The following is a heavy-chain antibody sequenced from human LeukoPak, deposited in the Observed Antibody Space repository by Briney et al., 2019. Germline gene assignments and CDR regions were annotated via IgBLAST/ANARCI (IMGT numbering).Heavy chain of an antibody. J-gene: IGHJ3*02. Sequence: SETLSLTCSVSGRSISGYYWTWIRQPAGKGLEWIGRVYTSGSTHYNPSLKTRLTMSVDTSKNQFSLKLSSVTAADTAVYYCARLITETTTAFDIWGQGTMVTVSS. CDR1: GRSISGYY. D-gene: IGHD1-7*01. CDR3: ARLITETTTAFDI. V-gene: IGHV4-4*07. CDR2: VYTSGST.